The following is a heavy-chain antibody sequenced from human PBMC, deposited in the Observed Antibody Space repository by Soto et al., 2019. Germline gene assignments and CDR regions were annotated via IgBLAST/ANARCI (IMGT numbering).Heavy chain of an antibody. D-gene: IGHD6-13*01. J-gene: IGHJ4*02. CDR2: INRGGLT. Sequence: GGSLRLSCRGSGFTFSNSWMHWVRQAPGKGLEWVSVINRGGLTYYTDSVKGRFTISRDNSKNTLYLQMNSLRAEDTAVYYCASQGYSRSADYWGQGTLVTVSS. V-gene: IGHV3-53*01. CDR3: ASQGYSRSADY. CDR1: GFTFSNSW.